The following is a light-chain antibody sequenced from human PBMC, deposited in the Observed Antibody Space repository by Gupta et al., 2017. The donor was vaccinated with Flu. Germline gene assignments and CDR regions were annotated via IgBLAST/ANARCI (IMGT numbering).Light chain of an antibody. J-gene: IGKJ1*01. V-gene: IGKV2-28*01. CDR2: LGS. Sequence: DMVLTQSPLSLPVTPGGPTSIPCKSRQSLLHSNGYNYLDWYLQKPGQSPQLLIYLGSNRASGVPDRFSGSGSGTDFTLQISRVEAEDVGVYYCMQALEAPPWTFGQGTKVEIK. CDR1: QSLLHSNGYNY. CDR3: MQALEAPPWT.